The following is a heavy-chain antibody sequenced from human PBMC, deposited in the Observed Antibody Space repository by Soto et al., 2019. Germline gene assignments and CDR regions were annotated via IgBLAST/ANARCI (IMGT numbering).Heavy chain of an antibody. CDR3: ARGSGSTYGMDV. CDR2: IDPSDSYT. J-gene: IGHJ6*02. Sequence: RGESLKISRKGSGYSFTSYWISWVRQMPGKGLEWMGRIDPSDSYTNYSPSFQGHVTISADKSISTAYLQWSSLKASDTAMYYCARGSGSTYGMDVWGQGTTVTVSS. CDR1: GYSFTSYW. V-gene: IGHV5-10-1*01. D-gene: IGHD3-10*01.